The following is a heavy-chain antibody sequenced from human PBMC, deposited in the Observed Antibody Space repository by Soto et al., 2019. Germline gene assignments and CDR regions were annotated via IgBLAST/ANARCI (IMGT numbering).Heavy chain of an antibody. D-gene: IGHD6-13*01. CDR3: APLAYSAYLQT. CDR2: SYYSGAT. J-gene: IGHJ1*01. Sequence: KTSETRSRTWDVCGDSISTSSYYWGWIRQPPGKGLEWIASSYYSGATYYNPSLQRRGTRSVERANHRFSLTLSSLTAPDTAVYFSAPLAYSAYLQTWGQGSLVTVSS. V-gene: IGHV4-39*02. CDR1: GDSISTSSYY.